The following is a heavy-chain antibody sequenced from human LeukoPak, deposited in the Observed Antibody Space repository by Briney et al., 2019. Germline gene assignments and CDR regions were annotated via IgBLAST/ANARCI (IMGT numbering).Heavy chain of an antibody. CDR3: AKDMRGGRYFEN. J-gene: IGHJ4*02. D-gene: IGHD3-10*01. Sequence: MAGGSLRLSCAASGFTFSSYSMNWVRQAPGKGLEWVSSISSSSSYIYYADSVKGRFTISRDNAKNSLYLQMNSLRAEDTALYYCAKDMRGGRYFENWGQGAQVTVSS. CDR2: ISSSSSYI. CDR1: GFTFSSYS. V-gene: IGHV3-21*04.